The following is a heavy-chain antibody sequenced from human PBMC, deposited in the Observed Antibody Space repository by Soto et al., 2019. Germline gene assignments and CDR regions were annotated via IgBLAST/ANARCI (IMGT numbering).Heavy chain of an antibody. V-gene: IGHV4-39*01. D-gene: IGHD5-18*01. CDR3: VSGWSGYSYGLFDP. CDR2: IYYSGST. J-gene: IGHJ5*02. CDR1: GGSISSSSYY. Sequence: SETLSLTCTVSGGSISSSSYYWGWIRQPPGKGLEWIGSIYYSGSTYYNPSLKSRVTISVDTSKNQFSLKLSSVTAADTAVYYCVSGWSGYSYGLFDPWGQGTLVTVSS.